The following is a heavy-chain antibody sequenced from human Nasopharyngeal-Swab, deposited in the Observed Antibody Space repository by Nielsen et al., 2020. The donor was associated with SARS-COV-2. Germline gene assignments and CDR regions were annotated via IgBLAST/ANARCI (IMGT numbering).Heavy chain of an antibody. CDR2: IYYSGST. D-gene: IGHD6-19*01. J-gene: IGHJ2*01. CDR1: GGSISSSSYY. V-gene: IGHV4-39*01. Sequence: SETLSLTCTVSGGSISSSSYYWGWIRQPPGKGLEWIGSIYYSGSTYYNPSLKSRVTISVDTSKNQFSLKLSSVTAADTAVYYCARYGRQWLARWYFDLWGRGTLVTVSS. CDR3: ARYGRQWLARWYFDL.